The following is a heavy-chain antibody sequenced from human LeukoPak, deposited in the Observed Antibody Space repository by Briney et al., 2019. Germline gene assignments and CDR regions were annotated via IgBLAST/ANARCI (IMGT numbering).Heavy chain of an antibody. CDR2: ISSSGSTI. V-gene: IGHV3-11*04. Sequence: GGSLRLSCAASGFTFSDYYMSWIRQAPGKGLEWVSYISSSGSTIYYADSVKGRFTISRDNSKNTLYLQMNSLRAEDTAVCYCARLAAAGSGMDVWGQGTTVTVSS. D-gene: IGHD6-13*01. CDR3: ARLAAAGSGMDV. J-gene: IGHJ6*02. CDR1: GFTFSDYY.